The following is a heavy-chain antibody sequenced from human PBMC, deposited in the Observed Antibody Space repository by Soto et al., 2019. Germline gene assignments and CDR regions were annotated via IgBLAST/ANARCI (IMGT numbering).Heavy chain of an antibody. CDR3: ARDQLYYNDISGRPLNAFDV. CDR1: GFTFSSYG. V-gene: IGHV3-30*03. CDR2: ISYDGSNK. Sequence: LRLSCAASGFTFSSYGMHWVRQAPGKGLEWVAVISYDGSNKYYADSVEGRFTISRDNAKNSLYLQMNSLRAEDTAVYYCARDQLYYNDISGRPLNAFDVRGQGTMVTVSS. D-gene: IGHD3-22*01. J-gene: IGHJ3*01.